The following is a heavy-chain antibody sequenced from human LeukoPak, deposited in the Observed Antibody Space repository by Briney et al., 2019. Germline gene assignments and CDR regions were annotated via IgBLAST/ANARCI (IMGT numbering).Heavy chain of an antibody. Sequence: SQTLSLTCTVSGGSISSGDYYWSWMRPPTGQGLVGIGYLYYSGSTYYNPSLKSRVTISVDTSKNQFSLKLSSVTAADTAVYYCARHNYYDSSGYYLDYWGQGTLVTVSS. D-gene: IGHD3-22*01. CDR2: LYYSGST. CDR1: GGSISSGDYY. CDR3: ARHNYYDSSGYYLDY. J-gene: IGHJ4*02. V-gene: IGHV4-30-4*08.